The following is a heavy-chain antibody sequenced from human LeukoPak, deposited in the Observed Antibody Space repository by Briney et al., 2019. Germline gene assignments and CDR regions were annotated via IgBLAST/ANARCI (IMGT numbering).Heavy chain of an antibody. D-gene: IGHD2-2*02. CDR2: ISSSGSTI. CDR3: ARVPQLLYRYYYYYMDV. J-gene: IGHJ6*03. CDR1: GFTFSDYY. V-gene: IGHV3-11*01. Sequence: GGSLRLSCAASGFTFSDYYMSWIRQAPGKGLEWVSYISSSGSTIYYADTVKGRFTISRDNAKNSLYLQMNSLRAEDTAVYYCARVPQLLYRYYYYYMDVWGKGTTVTVSS.